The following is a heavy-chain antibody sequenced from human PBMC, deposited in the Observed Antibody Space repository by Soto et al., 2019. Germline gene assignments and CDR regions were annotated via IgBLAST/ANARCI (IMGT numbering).Heavy chain of an antibody. CDR1: GFAVSSKY. Sequence: EVQLVESGGGLIQPGGSLRLSCAASGFAVSSKYMTWVRQAPGKGLEWVSVIYGGGTTYYADSVKGRFTISSDTSKNTLYFQVNSLRAEDTAVYYCVQTAGWPGFDYWGQGTLVTVSS. D-gene: IGHD6-19*01. J-gene: IGHJ4*02. CDR2: IYGGGTT. V-gene: IGHV3-53*01. CDR3: VQTAGWPGFDY.